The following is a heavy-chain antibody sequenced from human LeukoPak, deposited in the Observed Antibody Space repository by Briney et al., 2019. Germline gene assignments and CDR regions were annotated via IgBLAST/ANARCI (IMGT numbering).Heavy chain of an antibody. V-gene: IGHV4-30-4*08. CDR2: IYYTGTT. Sequence: SETLSLTCTVSGVSLSSSDHYWSWIRQAPGKGLEWIGYIYYTGTTYYNPSLKSRVTISLDMSKNQFSLKLSSVTAADTAVYYCARDRGRDGTGTTMDWFDPWGQGALVTVSS. D-gene: IGHD1-1*01. J-gene: IGHJ5*02. CDR1: GVSLSSSDHY. CDR3: ARDRGRDGTGTTMDWFDP.